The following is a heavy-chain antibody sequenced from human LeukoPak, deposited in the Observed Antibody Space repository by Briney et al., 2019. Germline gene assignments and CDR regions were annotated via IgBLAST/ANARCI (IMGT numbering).Heavy chain of an antibody. D-gene: IGHD6-13*01. CDR1: GGTFSSYA. CDR3: ARDQGSLTRSWYTGY. J-gene: IGHJ4*02. CDR2: INPYSGDT. Sequence: ASVKVSCKASGGTFSSYAISWVRQAPGQGLEWMGRINPYSGDTNFAQKFQGRVTMTRDASITTAYMDLSSLTPDDTAVYFCARDQGSLTRSWYTGYWGQGTQVTVSS. V-gene: IGHV1-2*06.